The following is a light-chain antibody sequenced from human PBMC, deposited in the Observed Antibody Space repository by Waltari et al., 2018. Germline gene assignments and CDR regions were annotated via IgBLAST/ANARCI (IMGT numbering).Light chain of an antibody. J-gene: IGLJ2*01. CDR2: GNN. Sequence: QSVLTQPPSASATAGQRVTISCSGSGSNIGTNTVNWYQQVPGTAPKLVSYGNNQRPPGVPDRISGSKSGTSGSLAISGLQSEDEADYYCSSWDGSLNGVVFGGGTRLTVL. CDR3: SSWDGSLNGVV. CDR1: GSNIGTNT. V-gene: IGLV1-44*01.